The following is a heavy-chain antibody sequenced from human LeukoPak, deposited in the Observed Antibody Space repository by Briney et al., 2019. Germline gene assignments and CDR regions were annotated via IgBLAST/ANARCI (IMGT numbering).Heavy chain of an antibody. Sequence: GASVKVSCKVSGYTLTELSMHWVRQAPGKGLEWMGGFDPEDGETIYAQKFQGRVTMTEDTSTDTAYMELSSLRSEDTAVYYCATTPSLPYYYYYMDVWGKGTTVTVSS. D-gene: IGHD5/OR15-5a*01. CDR2: FDPEDGET. V-gene: IGHV1-24*01. CDR1: GYTLTELS. CDR3: ATTPSLPYYYYYMDV. J-gene: IGHJ6*03.